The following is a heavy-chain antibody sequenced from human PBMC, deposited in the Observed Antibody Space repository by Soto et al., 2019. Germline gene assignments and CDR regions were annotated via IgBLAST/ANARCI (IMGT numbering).Heavy chain of an antibody. Sequence: VHLVESGEALVHPGGSLRLSCAAPGFTVSSNYMSWVRQPPGKGLEWASVIYSGGSTYYADSVKGRFTISRDTSKNTLYLQMNSLRAEDTAVYYCARDPGRSYGPDWGQGTLVTVSS. V-gene: IGHV3-66*01. CDR3: ARDPGRSYGPD. CDR2: IYSGGST. CDR1: GFTVSSNY. D-gene: IGHD1-26*01. J-gene: IGHJ4*02.